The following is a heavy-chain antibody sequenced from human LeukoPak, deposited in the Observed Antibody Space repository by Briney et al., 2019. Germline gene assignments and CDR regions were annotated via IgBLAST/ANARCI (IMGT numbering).Heavy chain of an antibody. CDR3: ARDRITMVRGQPHWFDP. V-gene: IGHV4-59*12. Sequence: SETLSLTCTVSGGSISSYYWSWIRQPPGKGLEWIGYIYYSGSTNYNPSLKSRVTISVDTSKNQFSLKLSSVTAADTAVYYCARDRITMVRGQPHWFDPWGQGTLVTVSS. CDR1: GGSISSYY. CDR2: IYYSGST. D-gene: IGHD3-10*01. J-gene: IGHJ5*02.